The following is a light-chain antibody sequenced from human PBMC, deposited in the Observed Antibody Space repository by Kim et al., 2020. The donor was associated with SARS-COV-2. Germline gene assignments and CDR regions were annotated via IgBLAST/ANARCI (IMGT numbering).Light chain of an antibody. CDR2: GNT. V-gene: IGLV1-40*01. J-gene: IGLJ3*02. CDR3: LSYDSSLSGWV. CDR1: NSNIWAGYD. Sequence: QRVTISCTGTNSNIWAGYDVHWYQQLPGTAPKLLIHGNTNRPSGVPDRFSGSKSHTSASLAITGLQADDEADYYCLSYDSSLSGWVFGGGTQLTVL.